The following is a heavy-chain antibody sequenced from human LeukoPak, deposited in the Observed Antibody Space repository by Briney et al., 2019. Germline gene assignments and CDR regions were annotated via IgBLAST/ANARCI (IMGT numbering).Heavy chain of an antibody. J-gene: IGHJ4*02. CDR3: AKAHRTSITIFGVVILPFDY. Sequence: GGSLRLSCAASGFTFSSYSMNWVRQAPGKGLEWVSYISSSSSTIYYADSVKGRFTISRDNAKNSLYLQMNSLRAEDTAVYYCAKAHRTSITIFGVVILPFDYWGQGTLVTVSS. V-gene: IGHV3-48*01. CDR1: GFTFSSYS. D-gene: IGHD3-3*01. CDR2: ISSSSSTI.